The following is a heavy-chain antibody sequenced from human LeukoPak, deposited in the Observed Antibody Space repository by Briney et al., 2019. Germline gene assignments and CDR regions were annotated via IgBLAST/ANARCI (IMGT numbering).Heavy chain of an antibody. Sequence: PGGFLRLSCAASGFTVSSNYMSWVRQAPGKGLEWVSVIYSSGSTYYADSVKGRFTISRDNSKNTLYLQMNSLRAEDTAVYYCARVGYGDYLYFDYWGQGTLVTVSS. V-gene: IGHV3-66*01. CDR1: GFTVSSNY. CDR3: ARVGYGDYLYFDY. CDR2: IYSSGST. D-gene: IGHD4-17*01. J-gene: IGHJ4*02.